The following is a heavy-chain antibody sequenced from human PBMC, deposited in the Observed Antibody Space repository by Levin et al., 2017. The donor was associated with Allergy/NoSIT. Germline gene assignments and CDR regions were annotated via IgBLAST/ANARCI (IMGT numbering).Heavy chain of an antibody. CDR3: ARGTRTGTKRIDY. D-gene: IGHD1-1*01. CDR1: DDSIGSSPYF. Sequence: SETLSLTCTVSDDSIGSSPYFWGWIRQPPGKGLEWIGIISDSGSTYYSLSLKSRVTISKDTSKNQLSLRLTSVTAADTALYYCARGTRTGTKRIDYWGQGTLVTVSS. CDR2: ISDSGST. V-gene: IGHV4-39*07. J-gene: IGHJ4*02.